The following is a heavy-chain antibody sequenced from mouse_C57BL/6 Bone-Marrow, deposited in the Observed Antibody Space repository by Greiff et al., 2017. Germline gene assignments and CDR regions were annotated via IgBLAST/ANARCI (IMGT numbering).Heavy chain of an antibody. Sequence: VKVVESGAELVRPGASVKLSCKASGYTFTDYYINWVKQRPGQGLEWIARIYPGSGNTYYNEKFKGKATLTAEKSSSTAYMQLSSLTSEDSAVYFCARRGTTASSWFAYWGQGTLVTVSA. CDR3: ARRGTTASSWFAY. D-gene: IGHD1-2*01. J-gene: IGHJ3*01. CDR1: GYTFTDYY. V-gene: IGHV1-76*01. CDR2: IYPGSGNT.